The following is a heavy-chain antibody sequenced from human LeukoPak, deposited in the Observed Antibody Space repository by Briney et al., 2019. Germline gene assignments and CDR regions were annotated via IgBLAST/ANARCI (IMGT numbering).Heavy chain of an antibody. CDR2: TSGGGGST. J-gene: IGHJ6*03. Sequence: TGGSLRLSCAASGFTFRSYARSWDRQAPGKGLEWVSATSGGGGSTYYADSGKGRFTIDKDTSKNKLYLRRHSLRAEDTAVYYCAKDPATVTRFLVDYYSSYMAVWGKGPTVTVSS. V-gene: IGHV3-23*01. CDR1: GFTFRSYA. D-gene: IGHD4-17*01. CDR3: AKDPATVTRFLVDYYSSYMAV.